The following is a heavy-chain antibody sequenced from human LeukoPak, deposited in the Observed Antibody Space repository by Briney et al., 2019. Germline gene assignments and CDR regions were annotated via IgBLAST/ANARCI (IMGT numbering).Heavy chain of an antibody. CDR2: INSDGSGT. J-gene: IGHJ4*02. CDR1: GFTFSDYW. CDR3: AREVSGTSYFDY. V-gene: IGHV3-74*01. Sequence: GGSLRLSCAASGFTFSDYWMHWVRQDPGKGLVCVSRINSDGSGTSYADSVKGRFTISRDNAKNTLYLQMNSLRAEDTAVYYCAREVSGTSYFDYWGQGTLVTVSS. D-gene: IGHD1-26*01.